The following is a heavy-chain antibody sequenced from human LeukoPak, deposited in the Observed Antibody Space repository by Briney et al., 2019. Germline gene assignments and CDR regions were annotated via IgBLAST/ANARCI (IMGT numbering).Heavy chain of an antibody. Sequence: ASVKVSCKVSGYTLTELSMHWVRQAPGKGLEWMGGFDPEDGETIYAQKFQGRVTMTEDTSTDTAHMELSSLRSEDTAVYYCATDLESRSGSYLEVWFDPWGQGTLVTVSS. CDR3: ATDLESRSGSYLEVWFDP. CDR1: GYTLTELS. CDR2: FDPEDGET. V-gene: IGHV1-24*01. J-gene: IGHJ5*02. D-gene: IGHD1-26*01.